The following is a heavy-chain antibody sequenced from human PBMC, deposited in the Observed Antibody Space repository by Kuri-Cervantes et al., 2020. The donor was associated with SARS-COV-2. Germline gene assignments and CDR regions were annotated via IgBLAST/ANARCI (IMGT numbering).Heavy chain of an antibody. J-gene: IGHJ4*02. D-gene: IGHD3-10*01. Sequence: LSLTCAASGFTFSSYSMNWVRQAPGKGLEWVSSISSSSSYIYYADSVKGRFTISRDNAKNSLYLQMNSLRAEDTAVYYCARLNYYGSGSCDYWGQGTLVTVSS. CDR2: ISSSSSYI. CDR3: ARLNYYGSGSCDY. V-gene: IGHV3-21*01. CDR1: GFTFSSYS.